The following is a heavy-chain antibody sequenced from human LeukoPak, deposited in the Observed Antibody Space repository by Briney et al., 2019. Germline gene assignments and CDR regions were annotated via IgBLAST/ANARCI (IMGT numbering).Heavy chain of an antibody. J-gene: IGHJ3*02. CDR1: GFTLSDYY. D-gene: IGHD6-6*01. Sequence: GGSLRLSCAASGFTLSDYYMSWIRQALGKGLEWVSYISSSGSTIYYADSVKGRFTISRDNAKNSLYLQMNSLRAEDTAVYYCASGLEYSSSFGAFDIWGQGTMVTVSS. CDR2: ISSSGSTI. V-gene: IGHV3-11*04. CDR3: ASGLEYSSSFGAFDI.